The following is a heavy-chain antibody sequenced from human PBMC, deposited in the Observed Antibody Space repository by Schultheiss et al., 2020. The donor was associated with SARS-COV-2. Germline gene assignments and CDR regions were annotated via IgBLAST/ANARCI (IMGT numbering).Heavy chain of an antibody. CDR3: ARAVYCGGDCYSKAFDI. CDR1: GFTFSSYA. Sequence: GGSLRLSCAASGFTFSSYAMSWVRQAPGKGLEYVSAISSNGGSTYYADSVKGRFTISRDNSKNTLYLQMNSLRAEDTAVYYCARAVYCGGDCYSKAFDIWGQGTMVTVSS. CDR2: ISSNGGST. J-gene: IGHJ3*02. V-gene: IGHV3-64*02. D-gene: IGHD2-21*02.